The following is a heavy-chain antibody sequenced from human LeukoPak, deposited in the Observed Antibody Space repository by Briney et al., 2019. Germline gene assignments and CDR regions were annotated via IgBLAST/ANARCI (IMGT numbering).Heavy chain of an antibody. CDR2: INHSGST. D-gene: IGHD2-21*02. Sequence: PSETLSLTCTVSGGSISSYYWSWIRQPPGKGLEWIGEINHSGSTNYNPSLKSRVTISVDTSKNQFSLKLSSVTAADTAVYYCASGVVTARLNDYWGQGTLVTVSS. J-gene: IGHJ4*02. V-gene: IGHV4-34*01. CDR1: GGSISSYY. CDR3: ASGVVTARLNDY.